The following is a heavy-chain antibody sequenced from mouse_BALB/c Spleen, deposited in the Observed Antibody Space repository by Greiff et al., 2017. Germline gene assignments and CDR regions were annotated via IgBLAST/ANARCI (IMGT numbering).Heavy chain of an antibody. CDR3: TRSRSYSAMDY. V-gene: IGHV1-5*01. D-gene: IGHD1-1*01. J-gene: IGHJ4*01. CDR1: GYSFTSYW. Sequence: VQLQQSGTVLARPGASVKMSCKASGYSFTSYWMHWVKQRPGQGLEWIGAIYPGNSDTSYNQKFKGKAKLTAVTSASTAYMELSSLTNEDSAVYYCTRSRSYSAMDYWGQGTSVTVSS. CDR2: IYPGNSDT.